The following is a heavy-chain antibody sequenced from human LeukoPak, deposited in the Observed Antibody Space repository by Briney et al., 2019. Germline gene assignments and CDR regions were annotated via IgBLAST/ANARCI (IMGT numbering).Heavy chain of an antibody. D-gene: IGHD3-10*01. Sequence: GGSLRLSCTGSGFTVSSSYMSWVRRAPGKGLEWVSLICSEGTTYYADSVKGRFTISRDNSKNTLYLQMNSLRAEDTAVYYCAKDGPPSYGSGSYYGAFDIWGQGTMVTVSS. CDR3: AKDGPPSYGSGSYYGAFDI. CDR2: ICSEGTT. CDR1: GFTVSSSY. V-gene: IGHV3-66*02. J-gene: IGHJ3*02.